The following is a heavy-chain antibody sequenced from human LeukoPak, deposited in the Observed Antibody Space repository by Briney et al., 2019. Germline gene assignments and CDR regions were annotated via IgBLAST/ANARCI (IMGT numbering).Heavy chain of an antibody. J-gene: IGHJ6*02. V-gene: IGHV3-64D*09. CDR1: GFPFSSYA. D-gene: IGHD2-15*01. CDR2: ISDSGGST. Sequence: GGSLRLSCSASGFPFSSYAMHWVRQAPGKGLEYVSAISDSGGSTYYADSVKGRFTISRDNSKNTLYLQMSSLRAEDTAVYFCVRGYSFGPYGMDVWGQGTTVTASS. CDR3: VRGYSFGPYGMDV.